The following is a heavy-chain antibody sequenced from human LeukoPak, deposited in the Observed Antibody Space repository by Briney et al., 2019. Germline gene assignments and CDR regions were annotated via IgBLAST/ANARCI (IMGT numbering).Heavy chain of an antibody. CDR2: ISSSSSYI. Sequence: SGGSLRLSRAASGFTFSSYSMNWVRQAPGKGLEWVSSISSSSSYIYYADSVKGRFTISRDNAKNSLYLQMNSLRAEDTAVYYCARGGTYYYDSSGYYFDYWGQGTLVTVSS. D-gene: IGHD3-22*01. J-gene: IGHJ4*02. V-gene: IGHV3-21*01. CDR3: ARGGTYYYDSSGYYFDY. CDR1: GFTFSSYS.